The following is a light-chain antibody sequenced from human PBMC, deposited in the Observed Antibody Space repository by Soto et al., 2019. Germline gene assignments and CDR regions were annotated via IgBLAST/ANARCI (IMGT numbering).Light chain of an antibody. CDR2: DAS. V-gene: IGKV3-20*01. J-gene: IGKJ4*01. Sequence: EFVLTQSPGTLSLSPGERANLSCSASQTVRNNYLAWYQQKPGQAPRLLIYDASSRATGIPDRFSGGGSGTDFTLTISRLEPEDVAVYYCQQFSSYPLTFGGGNKVEIK. CDR1: QTVRNNY. CDR3: QQFSSYPLT.